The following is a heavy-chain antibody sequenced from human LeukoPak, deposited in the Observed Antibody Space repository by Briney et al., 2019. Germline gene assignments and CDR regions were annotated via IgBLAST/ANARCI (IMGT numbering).Heavy chain of an antibody. CDR1: GFTFGDHT. V-gene: IGHV3-43*02. J-gene: IGHJ4*02. Sequence: PGGSLRLSCAASGFTFGDHTMHWFRQPPGRGLQWVSLITGDGGTTSYAGSVKGRFTISRDNSKNSLYLHMNSLRNEDTALYYCAKGHFGAGHYWGQGTLVTVSS. CDR2: ITGDGGTT. CDR3: AKGHFGAGHY. D-gene: IGHD3-3*01.